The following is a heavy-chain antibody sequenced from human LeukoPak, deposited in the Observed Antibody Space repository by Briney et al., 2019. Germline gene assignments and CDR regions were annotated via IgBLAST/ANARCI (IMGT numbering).Heavy chain of an antibody. CDR1: GGSISSYY. CDR3: AGAFTFGGVPDAFDI. J-gene: IGHJ3*02. D-gene: IGHD3-16*01. Sequence: PSETLSLTCTVSGGSISSYYWSWIRQPAGKGLEWIGRIYTSGSTNYNPSLKSRVTMSVDTSKNQFSLKLSSVTAADTAVYYCAGAFTFGGVPDAFDIWGQGTMVTVSS. CDR2: IYTSGST. V-gene: IGHV4-4*07.